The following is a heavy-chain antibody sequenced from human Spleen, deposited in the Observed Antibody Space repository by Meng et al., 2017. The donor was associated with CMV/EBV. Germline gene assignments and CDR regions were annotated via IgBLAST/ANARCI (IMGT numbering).Heavy chain of an antibody. D-gene: IGHD3-22*01. V-gene: IGHV4-39*07. CDR2: IYYSGST. J-gene: IGHJ4*02. CDR1: GGSISDSEYY. Sequence: SETLSLTCTVSGGSISDSEYYWGWIRQPPGMGLEWIGNIYYSGSTYYNSSLRSRVTISVDVSKNQFSLKLRSVTAADTAVYYCARAPDICFDSSGYPPAHWGQGTLVTVSS. CDR3: ARAPDICFDSSGYPPAH.